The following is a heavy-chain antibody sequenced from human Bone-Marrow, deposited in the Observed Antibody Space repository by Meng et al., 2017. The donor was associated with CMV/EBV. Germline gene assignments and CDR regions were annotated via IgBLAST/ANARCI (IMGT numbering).Heavy chain of an antibody. V-gene: IGHV3-21*01. CDR1: GFTFSSYA. Sequence: GESLKISCAASGFTFSSYAMHWVRQAPGKGLEWVSSISSSSYIYYADSVKGRFTISRDNAKNSLYLQMNSLRAEDTAVYYCARVTGEWGYWGQGTLVTVSS. D-gene: IGHD7-27*01. CDR2: ISSSSYI. CDR3: ARVTGEWGY. J-gene: IGHJ4*02.